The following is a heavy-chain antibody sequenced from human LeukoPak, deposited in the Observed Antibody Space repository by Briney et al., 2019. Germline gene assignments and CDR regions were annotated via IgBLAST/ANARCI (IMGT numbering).Heavy chain of an antibody. CDR1: GFTFSSYG. Sequence: GGSLRLSCAASGFTFSSYGMHWVRQAPGKGLEWVAVISYDGSNKYYADSVKGRFTISRDNSKNTLYLQMNSLRAEDTAVYYRAKGHGGTRYYGMDVWGQGTTVTVSS. J-gene: IGHJ6*02. CDR2: ISYDGSNK. D-gene: IGHD3-10*01. V-gene: IGHV3-30*18. CDR3: AKGHGGTRYYGMDV.